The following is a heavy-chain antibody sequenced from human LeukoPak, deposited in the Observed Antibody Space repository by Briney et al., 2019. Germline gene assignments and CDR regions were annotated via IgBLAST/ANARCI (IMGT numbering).Heavy chain of an antibody. CDR2: IKQGGSEK. D-gene: IGHD3-9*01. V-gene: IGHV3-7*03. CDR1: GITFSNYW. J-gene: IGHJ4*02. CDR3: AKDHYDILTGYIGY. Sequence: GGSLRLSCAASGITFSNYWMSWVRQAPGKGLEWVANIKQGGSEKYYVDSVKGRFTISRDNAKNSLYLQMNSLRAEDTAVYYCAKDHYDILTGYIGYWGQGTLVTVSS.